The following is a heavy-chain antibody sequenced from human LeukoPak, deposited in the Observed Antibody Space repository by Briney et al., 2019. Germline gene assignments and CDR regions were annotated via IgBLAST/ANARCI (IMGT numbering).Heavy chain of an antibody. J-gene: IGHJ4*02. CDR3: AKGPWSGYYEGYFDY. Sequence: GGSLRLSCAASGFTFDDYAMHWVRQAPWLGLKWVSGISWNSGSIGYADSVKGRFTISRDNAKNSLYLQMNSLRAEDTALYYCAKGPWSGYYEGYFDYWGQGTLVTVSS. CDR1: GFTFDDYA. D-gene: IGHD3-3*01. CDR2: ISWNSGSI. V-gene: IGHV3-9*01.